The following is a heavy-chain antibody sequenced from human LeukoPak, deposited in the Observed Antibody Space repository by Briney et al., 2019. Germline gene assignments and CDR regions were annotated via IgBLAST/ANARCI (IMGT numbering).Heavy chain of an antibody. D-gene: IGHD3-3*01. Sequence: GGSLRLSCAASGFTFSNYWMTWVRQAPGKGLEWVANIKHDGSGDYYLDSVKGRFTISRDNAKNSLYLQMNSLRSEDTALYYCARGRFLEWLPVPDYWGQGTLVTVSS. CDR2: IKHDGSGD. CDR3: ARGRFLEWLPVPDY. V-gene: IGHV3-7*03. J-gene: IGHJ4*02. CDR1: GFTFSNYW.